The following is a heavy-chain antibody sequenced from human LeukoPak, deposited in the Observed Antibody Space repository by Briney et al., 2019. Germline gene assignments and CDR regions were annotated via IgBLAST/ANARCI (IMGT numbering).Heavy chain of an antibody. CDR3: AKNGGSQCYSHLDS. CDR1: GFTFSSYA. CDR2: TSGSGGST. D-gene: IGHD2-15*01. V-gene: IGHV3-23*01. Sequence: PGGSLRLSCAASGFTFSSYAMSWVRQAPGKGLEWVSGTSGSGGSTYYAGAVKGRFTISRGNSKNTLYLQMNSLRVEDTAVYYCAKNGGSQCYSHLDSWGQGTLVTVSS. J-gene: IGHJ4*02.